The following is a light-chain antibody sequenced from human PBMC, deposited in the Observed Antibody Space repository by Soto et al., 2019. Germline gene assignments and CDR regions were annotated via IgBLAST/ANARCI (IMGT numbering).Light chain of an antibody. Sequence: DIQMTQSPSSLSASVGDRVTITCRASQGISNYLAWYQQKPGKVPKLLIYAASTLQSGIPSRFSGSGSGTDFTLTITSLQPEDVATYYCQKYNSALGGFTFGPGTEVDIK. J-gene: IGKJ3*01. CDR2: AAS. CDR3: QKYNSALGGFT. CDR1: QGISNY. V-gene: IGKV1-27*01.